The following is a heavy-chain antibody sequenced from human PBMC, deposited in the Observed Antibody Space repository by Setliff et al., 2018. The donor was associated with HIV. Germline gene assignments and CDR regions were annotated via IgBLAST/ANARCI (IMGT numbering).Heavy chain of an antibody. Sequence: GGSLRLSCAASGFTFDDYGMSWVRQAPGKGLEWVSGINWTGGSTGYADSVKGRFTIFRDNAKNSLYLQMNSLRVEDTALYYCARNLLRRYSYGYHYWGQGTLVTV. D-gene: IGHD5-18*01. CDR1: GFTFDDYG. J-gene: IGHJ4*02. V-gene: IGHV3-20*04. CDR2: INWTGGST. CDR3: ARNLLRRYSYGYHY.